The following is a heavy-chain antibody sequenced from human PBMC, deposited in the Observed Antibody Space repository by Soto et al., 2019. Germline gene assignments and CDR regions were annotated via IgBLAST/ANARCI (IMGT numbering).Heavy chain of an antibody. D-gene: IGHD3-10*02. Sequence: GGSLRLSCSASGFTFSSYAMHWVRQAPGKGLEYVSAISSNGGSTYYADSVKGRFTISRDNSKNTLYLQMSSLRAEDTAVYYCVKDSRKGALQYVDWGQGTLVTVSS. V-gene: IGHV3-64D*08. J-gene: IGHJ4*02. CDR3: VKDSRKGALQYVD. CDR2: ISSNGGST. CDR1: GFTFSSYA.